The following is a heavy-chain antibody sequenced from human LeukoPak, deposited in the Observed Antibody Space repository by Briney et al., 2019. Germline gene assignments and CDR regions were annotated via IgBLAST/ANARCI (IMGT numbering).Heavy chain of an antibody. CDR1: GFTLSSHA. Sequence: GGSLRLSCAASGFTLSSHAMSWVRQAPGKGLVWVSRINSDGSSTSYADSVKGRFTISRDNAKNTLYLQMNSLRAEDTAVYYCARSYYYDSRAPGGPWGQGTLVTVSS. D-gene: IGHD3-22*01. J-gene: IGHJ5*02. V-gene: IGHV3-74*01. CDR2: INSDGSST. CDR3: ARSYYYDSRAPGGP.